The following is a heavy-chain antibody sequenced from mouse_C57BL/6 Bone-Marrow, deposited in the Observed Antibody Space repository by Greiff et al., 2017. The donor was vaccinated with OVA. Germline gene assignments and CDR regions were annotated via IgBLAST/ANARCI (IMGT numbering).Heavy chain of an antibody. CDR2: INPNNGGT. Sequence: EVQLQQSGPELVKPGASVKISCKASGYTFTDYYMNWVKQSHGKSLEWIGDINPNNGGTSYNQKFKGKATLTVDKSSSTAYMELRSLTSEDSAVYYCARAETVVATRDYWGQGTTLTVSS. CDR3: ARAETVVATRDY. CDR1: GYTFTDYY. J-gene: IGHJ2*01. V-gene: IGHV1-26*01. D-gene: IGHD1-1*01.